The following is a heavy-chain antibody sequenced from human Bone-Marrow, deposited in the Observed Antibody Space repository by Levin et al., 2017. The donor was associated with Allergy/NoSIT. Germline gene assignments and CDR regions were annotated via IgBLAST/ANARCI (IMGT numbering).Heavy chain of an antibody. Sequence: SQTLSLTCTVSGGSISSYYWTWIRQAPEKRLEWIGYIYYNGKSNYNPSLTTRVSLSLDTSKNLFSLSLSSVTAADSAIYYCARAIPSGGNSYYYYYMDVWGKGITVTVSS. J-gene: IGHJ6*03. D-gene: IGHD4-23*01. CDR3: ARAIPSGGNSYYYYYMDV. CDR1: GGSISSYY. CDR2: IYYNGKS. V-gene: IGHV4-59*01.